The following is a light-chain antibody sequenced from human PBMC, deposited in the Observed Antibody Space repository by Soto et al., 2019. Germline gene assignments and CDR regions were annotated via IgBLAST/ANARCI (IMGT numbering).Light chain of an antibody. Sequence: EIVMTQSPATLSVSPVERATLSCRASQSVSSNLAWYQQKPGQAPRLLIYGASTRATGIPARFSGSGSGTEFTLTISSLQSEDFAVYYCHQSRSSRTLGHGTTVE. CDR1: QSVSSN. CDR2: GAS. V-gene: IGKV3-15*01. J-gene: IGKJ1*01. CDR3: HQSRSSRT.